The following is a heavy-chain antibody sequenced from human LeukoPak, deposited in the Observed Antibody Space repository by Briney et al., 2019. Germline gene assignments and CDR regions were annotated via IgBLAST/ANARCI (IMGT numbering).Heavy chain of an antibody. J-gene: IGHJ4*02. V-gene: IGHV4-59*08. CDR3: ARQGYSAYEILDY. CDR1: GDSISRYY. D-gene: IGHD5-12*01. CDR2: IYYSGST. Sequence: SETLSLTCAVSGDSISRYYWSWIRQPPGKGLEWIGYIYYSGSTYYNPSLKSRVTISVDTSKNQFSLKLSSVTAADTAVYYCARQGYSAYEILDYWGQGTLVTVSS.